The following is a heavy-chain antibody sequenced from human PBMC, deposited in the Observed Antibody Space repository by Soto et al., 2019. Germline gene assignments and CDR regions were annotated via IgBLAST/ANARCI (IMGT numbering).Heavy chain of an antibody. CDR3: AVPGIAAAAGWSNSDPFDY. CDR1: GGTFSRYA. CDR2: IIPIFGTA. D-gene: IGHD6-13*01. V-gene: IGHV1-69*13. J-gene: IGHJ4*02. Sequence: SVKVSCNASGGTFSRYAISWVRQPPGQGLEWMGGIIPIFGTANYAQKFRGRVPITADESTSTAYMELISMRSEDTAVYYCAVPGIAAAAGWSNSDPFDYWGQGTLVTVSS.